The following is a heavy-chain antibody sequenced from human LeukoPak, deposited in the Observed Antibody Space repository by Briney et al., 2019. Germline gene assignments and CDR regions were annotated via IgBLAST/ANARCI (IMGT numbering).Heavy chain of an antibody. J-gene: IGHJ5*02. D-gene: IGHD2-2*03. V-gene: IGHV4-39*07. Sequence: SETLSLTCTVSGGSISSYYWGWIRQPPGKGLEWIGSIYYSGSTYYSPSLKSRVTISVDTSKNQFSLKLSSVTAADTAVYYCARLLRVGYCSTTTCNWFDPWGQGTLVTVSS. CDR2: IYYSGST. CDR1: GGSISSYY. CDR3: ARLLRVGYCSTTTCNWFDP.